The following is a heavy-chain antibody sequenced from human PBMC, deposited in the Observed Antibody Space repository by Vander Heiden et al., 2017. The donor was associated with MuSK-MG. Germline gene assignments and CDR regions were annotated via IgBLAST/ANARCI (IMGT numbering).Heavy chain of an antibody. V-gene: IGHV3-30*04. D-gene: IGHD4-17*01. CDR2: ISYDGSNK. J-gene: IGHJ4*02. CDR1: GFTYSSYA. CDR3: ARDDGADGDYCFDY. Sequence: QVQLVESGGGVVQPGRSLRLSCAASGFTYSSYAMHWVRQAPGKGLEWVAVISYDGSNKYYADSVKGRFTISRDNSKNTLYLQMNSLRAEDTAVYYCARDDGADGDYCFDYWGQGTLVTVSS.